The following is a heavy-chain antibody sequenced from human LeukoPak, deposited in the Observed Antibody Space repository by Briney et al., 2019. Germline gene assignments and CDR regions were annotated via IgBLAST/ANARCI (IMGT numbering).Heavy chain of an antibody. V-gene: IGHV1-8*03. CDR2: MNPNSGDT. Sequence: ASVKVSCKASGYTFTSYDINWVRQATGQGLEWMGWMNPNSGDTGYAQKFQGRVTITRNTSISTAYMELSSLRSEDTAVYYCARGLYSSRVDYWGQGTLVTVSS. CDR1: GYTFTSYD. CDR3: ARGLYSSRVDY. J-gene: IGHJ4*02. D-gene: IGHD6-13*01.